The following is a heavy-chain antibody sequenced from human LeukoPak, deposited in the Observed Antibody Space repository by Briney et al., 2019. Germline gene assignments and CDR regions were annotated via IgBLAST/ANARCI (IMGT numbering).Heavy chain of an antibody. Sequence: SETLSLTCTVSGGSISPYYWTWIRQPPGEGLEWIGYIFHSGSTNYNPSLKSRVTISVDTSKNQFSLKLISVTAADTAVYYCARGSSGYFFWGQGTQVTVSS. J-gene: IGHJ4*02. D-gene: IGHD6-13*01. CDR1: GGSISPYY. CDR3: ARGSSGYFF. CDR2: IFHSGST. V-gene: IGHV4-59*01.